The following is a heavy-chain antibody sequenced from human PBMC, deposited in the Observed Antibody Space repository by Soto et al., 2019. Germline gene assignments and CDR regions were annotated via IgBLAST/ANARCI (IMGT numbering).Heavy chain of an antibody. CDR1: GFTFSSYA. J-gene: IGHJ3*01. D-gene: IGHD2-15*01. Sequence: GSLRLSCAASGFTFSSYAMSWVRQAPGKGLEWVSAISGSGGSTYYADSVKGRFTISRDNSKNTLYLQMNSLRAEDTAVYYCAKDSCSGGSCYPHDAFDVWGQGTMVTVSS. V-gene: IGHV3-23*01. CDR3: AKDSCSGGSCYPHDAFDV. CDR2: ISGSGGST.